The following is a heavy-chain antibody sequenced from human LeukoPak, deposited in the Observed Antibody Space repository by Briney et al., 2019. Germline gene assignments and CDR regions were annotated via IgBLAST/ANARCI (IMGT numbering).Heavy chain of an antibody. Sequence: PSETLSLTCTVSGGSISSGGYYWSWIRQPPGKGLEWIGYIYHSGSTYYNPSLKSRVTISVGRSKNQFSLKLTSVTAADTAVYYCAKEIGNYYDSSGLNWFDPWGQGTLVAVSS. CDR2: IYHSGST. CDR3: AKEIGNYYDSSGLNWFDP. V-gene: IGHV4-30-2*01. D-gene: IGHD3-22*01. CDR1: GGSISSGGYY. J-gene: IGHJ5*02.